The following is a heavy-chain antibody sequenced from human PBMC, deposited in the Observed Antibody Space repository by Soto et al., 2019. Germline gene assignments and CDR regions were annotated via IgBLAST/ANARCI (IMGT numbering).Heavy chain of an antibody. CDR1: GGSFSGYY. J-gene: IGHJ4*02. V-gene: IGHV4-34*01. D-gene: IGHD1-1*01. Sequence: TSETLSLTCAVYGGSFSGYYWSWIRQPPGKGLEWIGEINHSGSTNYNPSLKSRVTISVDTSKNRFSLKLSSVTAADTAVYYCARGRDGERPPDGYFDYWGQGTLVTGSS. CDR3: ARGRDGERPPDGYFDY. CDR2: INHSGST.